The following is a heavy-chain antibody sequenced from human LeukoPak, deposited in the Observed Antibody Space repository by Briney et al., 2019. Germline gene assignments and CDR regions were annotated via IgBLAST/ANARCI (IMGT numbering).Heavy chain of an antibody. CDR1: GFTFSSYG. CDR3: AKSRLVAVVAAYMDV. D-gene: IGHD2-15*01. Sequence: PGGSLRLSCAASGFTFSSYGMHWVRQAPGKGLEWVAVIWYDGSNKYYADSVKGRFTISRDNSKNTLYLQLDSLRPEDTAVYYCAKSRLVAVVAAYMDVWGKGTTVTVSS. J-gene: IGHJ6*04. V-gene: IGHV3-30*02. CDR2: IWYDGSNK.